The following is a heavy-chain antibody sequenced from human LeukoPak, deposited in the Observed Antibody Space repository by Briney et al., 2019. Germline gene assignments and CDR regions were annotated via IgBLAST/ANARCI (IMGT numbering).Heavy chain of an antibody. D-gene: IGHD5-18*01. CDR2: IYYSGST. V-gene: IGHV4-30-4*01. CDR3: ARERDTAMGTFDY. Sequence: IGYIYYSGSTYYNPSLKSRVTISVDTSKNQFSLKLSSVTAADTAVYYCARERDTAMGTFDYWGQGTLVTVSS. J-gene: IGHJ4*02.